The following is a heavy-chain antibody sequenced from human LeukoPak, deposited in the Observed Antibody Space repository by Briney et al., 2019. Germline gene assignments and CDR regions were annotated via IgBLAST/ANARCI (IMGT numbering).Heavy chain of an antibody. V-gene: IGHV1-69*05. CDR3: ARAGEYGGNSDGDAYYYYYMDV. D-gene: IGHD4-23*01. Sequence: GASVKVSCKASGGTFSSYAISWVRQAPGQGLEWMGGIIPIFGTANYAQKFQGRVTTTTDESTSTACMELSSLRSEDTAVYYCARAGEYGGNSDGDAYYYYYMDVWGKGTTVTVSS. CDR1: GGTFSSYA. J-gene: IGHJ6*03. CDR2: IIPIFGTA.